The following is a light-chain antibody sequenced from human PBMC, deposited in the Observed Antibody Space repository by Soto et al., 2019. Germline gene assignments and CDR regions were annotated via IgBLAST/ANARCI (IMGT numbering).Light chain of an antibody. CDR3: QQHGASIT. J-gene: IGKJ4*01. V-gene: IGKV3-20*01. CDR2: GVS. CDR1: QNANNNF. Sequence: VLTKSPRTMSLSPGERATLSCRARQNANNNFVDWYQQKSGQAPSLIIYGVSDRATGGPDRFSGSGSGTDFTLTISRLEPEDFALYYCQQHGASITFGAGTRVENK.